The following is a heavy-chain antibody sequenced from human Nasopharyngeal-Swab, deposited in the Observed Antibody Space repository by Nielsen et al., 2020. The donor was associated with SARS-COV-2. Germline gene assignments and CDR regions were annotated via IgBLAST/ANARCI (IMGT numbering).Heavy chain of an antibody. CDR1: GGSISGSNYY. CDR2: IFYRGNT. D-gene: IGHD3-10*01. Sequence: SETLSLTCTVSGGSISGSNYYWGWIRQPPGKGLEWIGSIFYRGNTFYNSSLKSRVAISVDLSKNHFSLNLYSMTAADTAVYYCARGGYYYGSGSFRYYYYYMDVWGKGTTVTVSS. V-gene: IGHV4-39*07. CDR3: ARGGYYYGSGSFRYYYYYMDV. J-gene: IGHJ6*03.